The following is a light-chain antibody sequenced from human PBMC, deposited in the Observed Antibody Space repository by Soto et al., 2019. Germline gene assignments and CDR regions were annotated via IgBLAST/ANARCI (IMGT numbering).Light chain of an antibody. CDR2: GAS. V-gene: IGKV3-20*01. CDR3: QQYTGPPTT. CDR1: QAVRSNY. J-gene: IGKJ5*01. Sequence: EIILPQSPDPLSLSPGERATLSCRXSQAVRSNYLAWCQKRAGQAPRLIIYGASTRAAGIPDRFSGSWSGTALILTITRLEPEDAAVYFCQQYTGPPTTLGQGTRLEIK.